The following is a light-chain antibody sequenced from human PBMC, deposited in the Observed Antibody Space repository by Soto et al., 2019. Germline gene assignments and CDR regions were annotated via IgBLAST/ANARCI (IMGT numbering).Light chain of an antibody. CDR1: STDIGRYNY. Sequence: QSALAQPASVSGSPGQSITISCTGTSTDIGRYNYVSWYQQHPGKAPKLMIYDASNRPSGVSNRFSGSKSGNTASLTISGLQAEDEADYYCSSYTSSSPYVFGTGTKVTVL. V-gene: IGLV2-14*03. J-gene: IGLJ1*01. CDR3: SSYTSSSPYV. CDR2: DAS.